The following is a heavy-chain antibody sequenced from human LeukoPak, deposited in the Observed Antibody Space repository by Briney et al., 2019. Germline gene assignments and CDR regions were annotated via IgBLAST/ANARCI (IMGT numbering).Heavy chain of an antibody. CDR2: IIPIFGTA. CDR1: GGTFSSYA. Sequence: SVKVSCKASGGTFSSYAISWVRQAPGQGLEWMGGIIPIFGTANYAQKFQGRVTITADESTSTAYMEQSSLRSEDTAVYYCARSLDVDIVATTHFDYWGQGTLVTVSS. CDR3: ARSLDVDIVATTHFDY. D-gene: IGHD5-12*01. V-gene: IGHV1-69*13. J-gene: IGHJ4*02.